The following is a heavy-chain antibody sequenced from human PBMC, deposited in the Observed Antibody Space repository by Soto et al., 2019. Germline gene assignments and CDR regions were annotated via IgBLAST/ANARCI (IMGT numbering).Heavy chain of an antibody. D-gene: IGHD4-17*01. Sequence: SETLSLTCSVSGGSISSSSYYWAWIRQPPGKGLEWIGSKYYTGNTYYNPSLKSRVTLSVDRSKNQFSLKLSSVTAADTAVYYCARHYGSYGDYDYWGQRTLVTVSS. V-gene: IGHV4-39*01. J-gene: IGHJ4*02. CDR3: ARHYGSYGDYDY. CDR2: KYYTGNT. CDR1: GGSISSSSYY.